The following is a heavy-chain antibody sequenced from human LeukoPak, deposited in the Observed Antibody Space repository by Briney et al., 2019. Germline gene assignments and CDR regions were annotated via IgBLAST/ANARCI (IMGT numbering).Heavy chain of an antibody. V-gene: IGHV3-21*01. Sequence: GGSLRLSRAASGFTFSSYSMNWVRQAPGKGLEWVSSISSSSSYIYYADSVKGRFTISRDDAKNSLFLQMNSLTAEDTAVYYCARVGYSSGWYGWFDPWGQGTLVTVSS. D-gene: IGHD6-19*01. J-gene: IGHJ5*02. CDR3: ARVGYSSGWYGWFDP. CDR1: GFTFSSYS. CDR2: ISSSSSYI.